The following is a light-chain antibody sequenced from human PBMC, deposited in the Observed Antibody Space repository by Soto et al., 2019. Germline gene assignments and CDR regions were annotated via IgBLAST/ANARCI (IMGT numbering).Light chain of an antibody. Sequence: QSALTQPASVSGSPGQSITISCTGTSSDVGSHNLVSWYQQHPGQAPKLMIYEVTKRPLGVSTRFSASKSGNTASLTISGLQAEDEADYYCCSDGGIRAVFGGGTQLTVL. CDR2: EVT. J-gene: IGLJ7*01. CDR3: CSDGGIRAV. V-gene: IGLV2-23*02. CDR1: SSDVGSHNL.